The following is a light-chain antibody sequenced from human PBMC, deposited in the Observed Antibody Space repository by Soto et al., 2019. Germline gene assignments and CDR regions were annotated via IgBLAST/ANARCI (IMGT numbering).Light chain of an antibody. CDR2: DVS. Sequence: QSALTQPASVSGSPGQSITISCTGTSSDVGGNKYVSWYQHYPGKAPKLMICDVSNRPSGVSNRFSGSKSGNTASLTISGLQAEDEADYFCSVFTGTTYVFGTGTKLTVL. V-gene: IGLV2-14*03. CDR1: SSDVGGNKY. J-gene: IGLJ1*01. CDR3: SVFTGTTYV.